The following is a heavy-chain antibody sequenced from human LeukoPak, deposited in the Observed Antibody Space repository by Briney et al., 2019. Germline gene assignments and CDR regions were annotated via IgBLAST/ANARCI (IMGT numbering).Heavy chain of an antibody. Sequence: GGKLRFYCAASGFSFNSYWMHWLRQAPGKGLVWVLSINSDGGSTSYAVYVKGPITIAGDNAKTTMYLQMNSLRAEDTAVYYCARDWVIVTEVFDYWGQGTLVTVSS. D-gene: IGHD2/OR15-2a*01. V-gene: IGHV3-74*01. CDR3: ARDWVIVTEVFDY. J-gene: IGHJ4*02. CDR1: GFSFNSYW. CDR2: INSDGGST.